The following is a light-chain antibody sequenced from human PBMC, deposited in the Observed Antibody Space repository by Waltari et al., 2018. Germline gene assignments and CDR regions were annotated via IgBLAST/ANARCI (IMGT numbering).Light chain of an antibody. J-gene: IGKJ4*01. Sequence: EIVLTQSPDTLYLSPGERATLSCSASQSVTNYLAWYQQKPGQAPRLLIYDTSTRATGIPARFSGSGSGTDFTLIISSLGAEDFAVYYCQQRTNWPLTFGGGTKVEIK. CDR1: QSVTNY. CDR2: DTS. V-gene: IGKV3-11*01. CDR3: QQRTNWPLT.